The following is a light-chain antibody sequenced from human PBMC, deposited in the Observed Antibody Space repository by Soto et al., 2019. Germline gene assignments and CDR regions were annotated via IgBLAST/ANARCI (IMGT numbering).Light chain of an antibody. CDR3: QQRTNWPLT. CDR2: DAS. CDR1: RSVTTF. J-gene: IGKJ4*01. V-gene: IGKV3-11*01. Sequence: EIVLTQSRATLSLSPGERATLSCRASRSVTTFLAWYQQKPGQAPRLLLYDASKRATGVPTRFSGSGSGTDFTLTISSLEPEDFAVYYCQQRTNWPLTFGGGTKVERK.